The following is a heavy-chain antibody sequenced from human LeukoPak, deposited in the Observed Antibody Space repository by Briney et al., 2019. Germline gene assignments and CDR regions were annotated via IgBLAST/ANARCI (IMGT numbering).Heavy chain of an antibody. D-gene: IGHD4-11*01. J-gene: IGHJ6*03. Sequence: PSETLSLTCTVSGGSISSGGYYWSWIRQPPGKGLEWIGYIYHSGSTYYNPSLKSRVTISVDRSKNQFSLKLSSVTAADTAVYYCARDDGNYGVLNMDVWGKGTTVTVSS. V-gene: IGHV4-30-2*01. CDR3: ARDDGNYGVLNMDV. CDR1: GGSISSGGYY. CDR2: IYHSGST.